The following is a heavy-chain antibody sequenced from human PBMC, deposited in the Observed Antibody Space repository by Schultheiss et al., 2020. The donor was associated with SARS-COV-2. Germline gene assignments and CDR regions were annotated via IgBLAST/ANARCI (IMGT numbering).Heavy chain of an antibody. J-gene: IGHJ2*01. CDR3: ARDEIGGDFDDWRYFDV. CDR1: GFTFSSYG. V-gene: IGHV3-30*03. D-gene: IGHD4-17*01. CDR2: ISYDGSNK. Sequence: GGSLRLSCAASGFTFSSYGMHWVRQAPGKGLEWVAVISYDGSNKYYADSVKGRFTISRDNSKNTLYLQMNSLRDEDTAVYFCARDEIGGDFDDWRYFDVWGRGTLVTVSS.